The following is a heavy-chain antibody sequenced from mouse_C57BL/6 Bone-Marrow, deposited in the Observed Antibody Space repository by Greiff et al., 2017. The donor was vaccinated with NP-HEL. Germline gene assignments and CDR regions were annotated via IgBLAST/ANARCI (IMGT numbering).Heavy chain of an antibody. J-gene: IGHJ4*01. CDR2: ISYSGST. V-gene: IGHV3-8*01. CDR3: ARSYYYGSSPLYAMDY. Sequence: EVQLVESGPGLAKPSQTLSLTCSVTGYSITSAYWNWIRKFPGTKLEYMGYISYSGSTYYNPSLKSRISITRDTSKNQYYLQLNSVTTEDTATYYGARSYYYGSSPLYAMDYWGQGTSVTVSS. CDR1: GYSITSAY. D-gene: IGHD1-1*01.